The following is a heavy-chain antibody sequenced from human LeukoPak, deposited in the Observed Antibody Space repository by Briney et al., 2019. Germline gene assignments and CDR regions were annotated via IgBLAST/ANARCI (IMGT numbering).Heavy chain of an antibody. CDR2: INPNSGGT. CDR3: ARDVYSSSWYERGGIDY. Sequence: ASVKVSCKASGYTFTGYYMHWVRQAPGQGLEWMGWINPNSGGTNYAQKFQGRVTMTRDTSISTAYMELSRLRSDDTAAYYCARDVYSSSWYERGGIDYWGQGTLVTVSS. J-gene: IGHJ4*02. CDR1: GYTFTGYY. V-gene: IGHV1-2*02. D-gene: IGHD6-13*01.